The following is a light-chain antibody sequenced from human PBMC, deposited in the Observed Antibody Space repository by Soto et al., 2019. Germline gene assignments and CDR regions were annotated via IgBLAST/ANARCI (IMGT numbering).Light chain of an antibody. Sequence: QLVLTQSPSASASLGASVKLTCTLSSGHSSYAIAWHQQQPEKGPRYLMKLDSDGSHTKGDAIPDRFSGSSSGAERYLTISSLQSEDEADYYCQTWGTGIHVVFGGGTKVTVL. J-gene: IGLJ2*01. CDR3: QTWGTGIHVV. CDR1: SGHSSYA. CDR2: LDSDGSH. V-gene: IGLV4-69*01.